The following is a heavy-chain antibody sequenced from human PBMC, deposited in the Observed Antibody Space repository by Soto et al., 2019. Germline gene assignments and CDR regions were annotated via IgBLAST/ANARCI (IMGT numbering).Heavy chain of an antibody. CDR2: IIPIFGTA. CDR1: GGTFSSYA. Sequence: ASVKVSCKASGGTFSSYAISWVRQAPGQGLEWMGGIIPIFGTANYAQKFQGRVTITADKSTSTAYMELSSLRSEDTAVYYCARDWDYYDSSGPNWFDPWGQGTLVTVSS. D-gene: IGHD3-22*01. V-gene: IGHV1-69*06. J-gene: IGHJ5*02. CDR3: ARDWDYYDSSGPNWFDP.